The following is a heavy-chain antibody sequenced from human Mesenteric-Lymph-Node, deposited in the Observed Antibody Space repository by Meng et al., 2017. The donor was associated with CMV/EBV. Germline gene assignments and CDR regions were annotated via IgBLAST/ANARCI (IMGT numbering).Heavy chain of an antibody. CDR2: IGSTGAYM. CDR3: ARDPVLQVDYYGSGRKGGDV. J-gene: IGHJ6*02. CDR1: GFSFSRYA. Sequence: GGSLRLSCAASGFSFSRYAMNWVRQAPGKGLEWVASIGSTGAYMFYADSVRGRFTIARDNAKNSLYLQMSSLRAGDTAVYYCARDPVLQVDYYGSGRKGGDVWGQGTTVTVSS. D-gene: IGHD3-10*01. V-gene: IGHV3-21*01.